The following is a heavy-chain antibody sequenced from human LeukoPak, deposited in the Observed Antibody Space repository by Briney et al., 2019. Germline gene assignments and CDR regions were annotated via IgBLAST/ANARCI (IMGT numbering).Heavy chain of an antibody. V-gene: IGHV1-8*01. CDR2: MNPNSGNT. CDR1: GYTFTSYD. CDR3: ARGTPLFGGWFDP. J-gene: IGHJ5*02. D-gene: IGHD3-10*01. Sequence: ASVKVSCKASGYTFTSYDINWVRQATGQGLEWMGWMNPNSGNTGYAQKFQGRVTMTRSTSISTAYMELSSLRSEDTAVYYCARGTPLFGGWFDPWGQGTLVTVSS.